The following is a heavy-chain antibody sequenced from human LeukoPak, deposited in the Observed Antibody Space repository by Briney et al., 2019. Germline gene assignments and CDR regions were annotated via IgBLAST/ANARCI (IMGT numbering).Heavy chain of an antibody. D-gene: IGHD4-23*01. CDR2: ICDDGNCK. CDR1: GFTFSSYG. V-gene: IGHV3-33*01. Sequence: GGSLRLSCAASGFTFSSYGMHWVRQAPGKGLEWVAVICDDGNCKYYADSVKGRFTISRDNSNNTLSLQMNSLRAEDTALYYCARDYGGNPGYWGQGTLVTVSS. J-gene: IGHJ4*02. CDR3: ARDYGGNPGY.